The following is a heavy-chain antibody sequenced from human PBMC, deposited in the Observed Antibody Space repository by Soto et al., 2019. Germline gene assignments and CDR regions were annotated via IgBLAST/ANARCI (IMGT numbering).Heavy chain of an antibody. J-gene: IGHJ4*02. Sequence: GGSLRLSCAASGFTFSSYGMHWVRQAPGKGLEWVAVIWYDGSNKYYADSVKGRFTISRDNSKNTLYLQMNSLRAEDTAVYYCAREGGSTTLVLYYFDYWGQGTLVTVSS. CDR3: AREGGSTTLVLYYFDY. CDR2: IWYDGSNK. V-gene: IGHV3-33*01. D-gene: IGHD1-26*01. CDR1: GFTFSSYG.